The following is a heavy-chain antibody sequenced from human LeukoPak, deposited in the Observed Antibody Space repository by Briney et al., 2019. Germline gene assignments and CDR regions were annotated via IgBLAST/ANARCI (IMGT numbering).Heavy chain of an antibody. V-gene: IGHV4-61*02. J-gene: IGHJ6*04. D-gene: IGHD6-25*01. CDR2: IYTSGST. CDR1: GGSTSSGSYY. Sequence: PSQTLSLTCTVSGGSTSSGSYYWSWIRQPAGKGLEWIGRIYTSGSTNYNPPLQSRVTISVDTSKNQFSLKLSSVTAADTAVYYCAREVPSGLDVWGKGTTVTVSS. CDR3: AREVPSGLDV.